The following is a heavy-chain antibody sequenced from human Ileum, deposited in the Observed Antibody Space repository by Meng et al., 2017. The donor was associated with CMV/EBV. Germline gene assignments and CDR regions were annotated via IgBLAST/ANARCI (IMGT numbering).Heavy chain of an antibody. D-gene: IGHD3-10*01. V-gene: IGHV4-30-4*08. Sequence: QVQLRESGPGRVNPSQPLSLTCTVSGGSISSGDYWWSWIRQPPGMGLEWIGYISYSGSTYYNPSLRSRVTVSVDTSNNQFSLDLRSGTAADTAVYYCARAVAGWYFDLWGRGTLVTVSS. J-gene: IGHJ2*01. CDR3: ARAVAGWYFDL. CDR1: GGSISSGDYW. CDR2: ISYSGST.